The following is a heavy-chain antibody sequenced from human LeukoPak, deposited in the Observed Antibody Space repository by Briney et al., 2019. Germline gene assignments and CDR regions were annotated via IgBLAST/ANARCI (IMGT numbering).Heavy chain of an antibody. CDR2: INHSGST. J-gene: IGHJ1*01. D-gene: IGHD2-2*01. CDR3: ARWGPKYCSSTSCYYRH. V-gene: IGHV4-34*01. Sequence: SETLSLTCAVYGGSFSGYYWSWIRQPPGKGLEWIGEINHSGSTNYNPSLKSRVTISVDTSKNQFSLKLSSVTAADTAVYYCARWGPKYCSSTSCYYRHWGQGTLVTVSS. CDR1: GGSFSGYY.